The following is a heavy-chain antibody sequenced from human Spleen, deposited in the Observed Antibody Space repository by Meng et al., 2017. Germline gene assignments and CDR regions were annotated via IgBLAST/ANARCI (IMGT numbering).Heavy chain of an antibody. Sequence: ASVKVSCKASGYTFTGYYMHWVQQAPGQGLEWMGRINPNSGGTNYAQKFQGRVTMTRDTSISTAYMELSRLRSDDTAVYYCAKWQKESPTNYNDYWGQGTLVTVSS. D-gene: IGHD3-10*01. J-gene: IGHJ4*02. CDR1: GYTFTGYY. V-gene: IGHV1-2*06. CDR3: AKWQKESPTNYNDY. CDR2: INPNSGGT.